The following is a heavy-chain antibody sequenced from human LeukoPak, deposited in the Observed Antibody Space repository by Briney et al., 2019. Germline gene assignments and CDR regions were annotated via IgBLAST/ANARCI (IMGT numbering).Heavy chain of an antibody. CDR2: GGSGGNT. CDR3: AKMRGQYYHSYYMDA. CDR1: GFIFSSYA. Sequence: GGSLRLSCAASGFIFSSYAMSWVRQAPGKGLEWVSYGGSGGNTYYADSVKGRFTVSRDNSKSTLYLQMNSLTAEDTAVYYCAKMRGQYYHSYYMDAWGKGTTVTVSS. J-gene: IGHJ6*03. V-gene: IGHV3-23*01.